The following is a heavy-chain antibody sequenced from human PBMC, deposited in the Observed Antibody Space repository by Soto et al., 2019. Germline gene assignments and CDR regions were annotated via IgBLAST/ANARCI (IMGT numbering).Heavy chain of an antibody. CDR3: VKGADHASGSYYTLDN. Sequence: QVQLVESGGGVVQPGRSLILSCAASGFTFSSYGILWVRQAPGKGLEWVALVSYDGRNTYYADSVKGRFSISRDNFHNTLYLQMNSLRTEDTAVYYCVKGADHASGSYYTLDNWGQGTLVTVSS. J-gene: IGHJ4*02. CDR1: GFTFSSYG. D-gene: IGHD3-10*01. V-gene: IGHV3-30*18. CDR2: VSYDGRNT.